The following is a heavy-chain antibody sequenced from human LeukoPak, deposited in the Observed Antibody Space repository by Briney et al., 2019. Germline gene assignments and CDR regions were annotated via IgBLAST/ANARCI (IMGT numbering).Heavy chain of an antibody. V-gene: IGHV3-7*01. J-gene: IGHJ3*02. CDR2: IKRDGSEK. Sequence: GGSLRLSCAGSGFTLRTYWMSWVGQAPGKGLEWVASIKRDGSEKYYVDYVKGRFTISRDNAKNSLYLQMNSLRAEDTAVYHCVREASGGTKGVSGTFDIWGQGTLVTVSS. D-gene: IGHD6-13*01. CDR3: VREASGGTKGVSGTFDI. CDR1: GFTLRTYW.